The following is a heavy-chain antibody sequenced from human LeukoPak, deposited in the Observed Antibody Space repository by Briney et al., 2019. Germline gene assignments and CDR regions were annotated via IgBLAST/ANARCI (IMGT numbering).Heavy chain of an antibody. CDR2: INPNSGGT. Sequence: ASVTVSFKASGYTFTDYYMHWVRQAPGQGVEWMGWINPNSGGTNYAQKFQGRVTMTRDTSISTAYMELSRLRSDNTAVYYCAKNSPFGVVITSGPYFDYWGQGTLVTVSS. J-gene: IGHJ4*02. CDR3: AKNSPFGVVITSGPYFDY. CDR1: GYTFTDYY. D-gene: IGHD3-3*01. V-gene: IGHV1-2*02.